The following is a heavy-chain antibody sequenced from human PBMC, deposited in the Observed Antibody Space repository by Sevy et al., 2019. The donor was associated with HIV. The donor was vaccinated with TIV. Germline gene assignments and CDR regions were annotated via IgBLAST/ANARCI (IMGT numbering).Heavy chain of an antibody. V-gene: IGHV1-24*01. D-gene: IGHD3-22*01. CDR3: ATTNDYYDRSGTPFDY. CDR1: GYTLSELS. J-gene: IGHJ4*02. Sequence: ASVKVSCMVSGYTLSELSMHWVRQAPGKGLEWMGSFDPEDDETIYAQKFQGRVTMTENTSTDTAYMEVNNLISEDTAVYYCATTNDYYDRSGTPFDYWGQGTLVTVSS. CDR2: FDPEDDET.